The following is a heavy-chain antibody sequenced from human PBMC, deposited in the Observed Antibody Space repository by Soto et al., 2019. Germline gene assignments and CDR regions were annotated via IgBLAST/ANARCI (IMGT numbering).Heavy chain of an antibody. CDR1: GFSLSTSGVG. V-gene: IGHV2-5*01. CDR3: ARQEYVFWSGYYGCFGY. J-gene: IGHJ4*02. CDR2: IYWNDDK. D-gene: IGHD3-3*01. Sequence: QITLKESGPTLVKPTQTLTLTCTFSGFSLSTSGVGVGWIRQPPGKALEWLALIYWNDDKRYSPSLKSRLTITKDTSKDQVVLTMTIMDPVDTATYYCARQEYVFWSGYYGCFGYWGQGTLVTVSS.